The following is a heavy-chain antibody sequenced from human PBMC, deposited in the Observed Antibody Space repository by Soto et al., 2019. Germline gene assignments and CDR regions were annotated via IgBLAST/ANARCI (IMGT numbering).Heavy chain of an antibody. CDR1: GGSISSGDYY. CDR2: IYYSGST. J-gene: IGHJ4*02. V-gene: IGHV4-30-4*01. Sequence: PSGTLSLTCTVSGGSISSGDYYWSWIRQPPGKGLEWIGYIYYSGSTYYNPSLKSRVTISVDTSKTQFSLKLSSVTAADTAVYGCAREKSMTIFGLVEYYFDHWGQGTLVTVSS. CDR3: AREKSMTIFGLVEYYFDH. D-gene: IGHD3-3*01.